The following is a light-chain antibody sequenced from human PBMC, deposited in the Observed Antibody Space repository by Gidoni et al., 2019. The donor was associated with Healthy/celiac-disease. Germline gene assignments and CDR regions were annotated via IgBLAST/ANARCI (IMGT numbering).Light chain of an antibody. J-gene: IGKJ2*01. Sequence: DIVMTQSPDSLALSLGARATIHCKSSKSVLYSSNNKNYLAWYQQKPGQPPKLLIYWASTRESGVPDRFSGSGSGTDFTLTISSLQAEDVAVYYCQQYYSTPYTFGQGTKLEIK. CDR1: KSVLYSSNNKNY. CDR3: QQYYSTPYT. V-gene: IGKV4-1*01. CDR2: WAS.